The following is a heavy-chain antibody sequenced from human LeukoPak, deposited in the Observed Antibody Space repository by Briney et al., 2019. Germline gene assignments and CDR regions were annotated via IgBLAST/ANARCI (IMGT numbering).Heavy chain of an antibody. CDR2: ISAYNGNT. J-gene: IGHJ4*02. CDR3: ARDILDSSGYYRYGNCFDY. CDR1: GYTFTSYG. Sequence: ASVKVSCEASGYTFTSYGISWVRQAPGQGLEWMGWISAYNGNTNYAQKLQGRVTMTTDTSTSTAYMELRSLRSDDTAVYYCARDILDSSGYYRYGNCFDYWAREPWSPSPQ. D-gene: IGHD3-22*01. V-gene: IGHV1-18*01.